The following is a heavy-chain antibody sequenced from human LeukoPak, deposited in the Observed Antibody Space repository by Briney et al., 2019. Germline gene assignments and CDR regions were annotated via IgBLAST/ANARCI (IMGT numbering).Heavy chain of an antibody. J-gene: IGHJ4*02. CDR2: ISGSGGSI. CDR1: GFTFVNYA. D-gene: IGHD3-22*01. Sequence: PGGSLRLSCAASGFTFVNYAMTWVRQAPGKGLEWVSAISGSGGSIYYADSVKGRFTVSRDNSKSTLYVQMNSLRAEDTAVYYCARDGYYCDSSGIGDYWGQGTLVTVSS. V-gene: IGHV3-23*01. CDR3: ARDGYYCDSSGIGDY.